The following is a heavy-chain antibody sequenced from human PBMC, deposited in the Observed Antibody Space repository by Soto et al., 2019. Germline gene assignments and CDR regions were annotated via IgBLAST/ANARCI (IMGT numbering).Heavy chain of an antibody. CDR3: ARLIRGHLGEPDLS. J-gene: IGHJ5*02. Sequence: SETLSLTCTVSGGSISSSSYYWGWIRQPPGKGLEWIGSIYYSGSTYYNPSLKSRVTISVDTSKNQFSLKLSSVTAADTAVYYCARLIRGHLGEPDLSWGQGTLVTVSS. V-gene: IGHV4-39*01. CDR2: IYYSGST. D-gene: IGHD3-16*01. CDR1: GGSISSSSYY.